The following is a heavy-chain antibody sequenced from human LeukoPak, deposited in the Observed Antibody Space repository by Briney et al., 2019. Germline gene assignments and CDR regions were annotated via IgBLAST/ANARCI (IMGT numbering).Heavy chain of an antibody. D-gene: IGHD3-10*01. CDR2: INPNSGGT. CDR1: GYTFTGYY. Sequence: ASVKVSCKASGYTFTGYYMHWVRQAPGQGLEWMGWINPNSGGTNYAQKFQGRVTMTRDKSIRTAYMELSRLTSNDTAVYYCARNIWFGESADAFDIWGQGTMVTVSS. V-gene: IGHV1-2*02. J-gene: IGHJ3*02. CDR3: ARNIWFGESADAFDI.